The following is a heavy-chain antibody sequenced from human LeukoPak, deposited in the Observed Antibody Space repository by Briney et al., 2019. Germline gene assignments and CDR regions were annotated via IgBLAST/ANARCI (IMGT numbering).Heavy chain of an antibody. J-gene: IGHJ4*02. CDR1: GFTFDDYA. D-gene: IGHD3-16*01. Sequence: GGSMTLSCAASGFTFDDYAMSWVRQVRGEGLVWVSYINWKGGSTGYADSVKGRLTISRDNAKNSLYLQMNSLSAEHTALYYWGRGRYSFDEVDYFDFWSQGTLGTVSS. CDR2: INWKGGST. CDR3: GRGRYSFDEVDYFDF. V-gene: IGHV3-20*04.